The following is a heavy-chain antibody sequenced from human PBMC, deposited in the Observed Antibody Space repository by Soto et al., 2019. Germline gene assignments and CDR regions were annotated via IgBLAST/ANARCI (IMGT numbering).Heavy chain of an antibody. CDR1: GFNFSSYV. CDR3: ARDGQWLPRDGLRSSYYFDY. V-gene: IGHV3-33*01. J-gene: IGHJ4*02. CDR2: IWYDGGNK. Sequence: HPGGSLRLSCAASGFNFSSYVMHWVRQAPGKGLEWVAVIWYDGGNKYYADSVKGRFTISRDNSKNTLYLQMNGLRAEDTAVYYCARDGQWLPRDGLRSSYYFDYWGQGTLVTVSS. D-gene: IGHD6-19*01.